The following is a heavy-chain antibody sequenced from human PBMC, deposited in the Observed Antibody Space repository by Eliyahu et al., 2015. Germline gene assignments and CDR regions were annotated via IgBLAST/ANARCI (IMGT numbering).Heavy chain of an antibody. D-gene: IGHD2-2*01. CDR3: ARRYCSSTSCLRWYFDL. CDR2: IYYSGGT. J-gene: IGHJ2*01. Sequence: QLQLQESGPGLVKPSETLSLTCTVSGGSISSSSYYWGWIRQPPGKGLEWIGSIYYSGGTYHNPSLKSRVTISVDTSKNQFSLKLSSVTAADTAVYYCARRYCSSTSCLRWYFDLWGRGTLVTVSS. CDR1: GGSISSSSYY. V-gene: IGHV4-39*01.